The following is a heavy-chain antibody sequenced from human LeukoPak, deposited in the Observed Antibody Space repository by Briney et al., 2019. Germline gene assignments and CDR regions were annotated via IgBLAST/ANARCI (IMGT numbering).Heavy chain of an antibody. V-gene: IGHV3-30*04. D-gene: IGHD1-26*01. CDR1: VLTFSSYA. CDR3: AREGGYSGSYRDCYFDY. J-gene: IGHJ4*02. CDR2: ISYDGSNK. Sequence: GGSLRLACAASVLTFSSYAMYWVRQAPDKGLEWVADISYDGSNKYYADSVKGRFTISRDNSKNTLYLQMNSLRAEDTAVYYCAREGGYSGSYRDCYFDYWGQGTLVTVSS.